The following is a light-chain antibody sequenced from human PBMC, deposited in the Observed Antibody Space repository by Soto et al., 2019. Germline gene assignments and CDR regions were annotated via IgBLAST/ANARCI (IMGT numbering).Light chain of an antibody. Sequence: DIQLTQSPSFLSASVGDRVTITCRASQDISDYLAWYQQRPGKAPKLLIYAASTLQSGVPSRFSGSGSGTEFTLTISSLQPEDFATYSCQQLNSYSEAFGQGTKVELK. V-gene: IGKV1-9*01. CDR1: QDISDY. J-gene: IGKJ1*01. CDR2: AAS. CDR3: QQLNSYSEA.